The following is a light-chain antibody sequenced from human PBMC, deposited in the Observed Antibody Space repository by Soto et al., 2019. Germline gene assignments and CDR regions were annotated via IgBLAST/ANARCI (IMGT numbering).Light chain of an antibody. CDR3: QHFGGAWT. J-gene: IGKJ1*01. CDR2: GAS. V-gene: IGKV3-20*01. CDR1: QSVSSNN. Sequence: EIVLTQSPGSLSLSPGDRASLSCRASQSVSSNNSVWYQQKPRKARRLLIVGASSSATGTPDRFSGSGSGTDFTLTISRLEPEDFAVYHWQHFGGAWTFGQGTKVEI.